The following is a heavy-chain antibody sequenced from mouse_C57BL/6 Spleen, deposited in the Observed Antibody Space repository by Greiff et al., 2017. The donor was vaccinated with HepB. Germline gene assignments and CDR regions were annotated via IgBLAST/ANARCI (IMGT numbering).Heavy chain of an antibody. CDR3: ARDKTYWNYFDY. CDR2: ISYDGSN. V-gene: IGHV3-6*01. Sequence: EVKLQESGPGLVKPSQSLSLTCSVTGYSITSGYYWNWIRQFPGNKLEWMGYISYDGSNNYNPSLKNRISITRDTSKNQFFLKLNSVTTEDTATYYCARDKTYWNYFDYWGQGTTLTVSS. J-gene: IGHJ2*01. CDR1: GYSITSGYY. D-gene: IGHD1-1*01.